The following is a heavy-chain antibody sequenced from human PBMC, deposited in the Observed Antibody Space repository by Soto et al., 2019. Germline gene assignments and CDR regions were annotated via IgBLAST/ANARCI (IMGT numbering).Heavy chain of an antibody. CDR1: GYTFASYG. CDR2: ISAYNGNT. CDR3: ARDTDYYYYYGMDV. D-gene: IGHD4-4*01. V-gene: IGHV1-18*01. Sequence: ASVKVSCKASGYTFASYGISWVRQAPGQGLEWMGWISAYNGNTNYAQKLQGRVTMTTDTSTSTAYMELRSLRSDDTAVYYCARDTDYYYYYGMDVWGQGTTVTVSS. J-gene: IGHJ6*02.